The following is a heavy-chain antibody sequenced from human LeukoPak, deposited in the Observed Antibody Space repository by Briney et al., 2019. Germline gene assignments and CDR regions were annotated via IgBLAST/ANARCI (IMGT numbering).Heavy chain of an antibody. CDR1: GGSMSSYY. Sequence: SETLSLTCTVSGGSMSSYYWSWIRQPPGKGLEWIGYIYYSGNTNYNPSLKSRVTISVDTSKSQFSLKMRSVTAADTAVYYCARDRRDTSMVWDYWGQGTLVPASS. V-gene: IGHV4-59*01. D-gene: IGHD5-18*01. CDR2: IYYSGNT. J-gene: IGHJ4*02. CDR3: ARDRRDTSMVWDY.